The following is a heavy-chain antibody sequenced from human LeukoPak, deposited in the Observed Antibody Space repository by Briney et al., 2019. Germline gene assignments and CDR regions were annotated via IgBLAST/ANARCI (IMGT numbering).Heavy chain of an antibody. J-gene: IGHJ4*02. CDR1: GGSIISSY. Sequence: SETLSRTCTVSGGSIISSYWSWIRQPPGKGLEWIGYTHDSGTSDYNPSLKSRVTISVDTSKNQFSLKLSSVTAADTAVYYCARANAYGDCLFDYWGQGTLVTVSS. CDR3: ARANAYGDCLFDY. D-gene: IGHD4-17*01. CDR2: THDSGTS. V-gene: IGHV4-59*12.